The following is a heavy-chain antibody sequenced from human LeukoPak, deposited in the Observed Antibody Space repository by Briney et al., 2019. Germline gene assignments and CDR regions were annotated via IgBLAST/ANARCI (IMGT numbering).Heavy chain of an antibody. CDR2: IYHSGST. CDR3: ARVADIVFDS. J-gene: IGHJ4*02. V-gene: IGHV4-38-2*02. CDR1: GYSISSGYY. D-gene: IGHD3-16*02. Sequence: SETLSLTCTVSGYSISSGYYWGWIRQPPGKGLEWIGSIYHSGSTYYNPSLKSRVTISVDTSKNQFSLKLSSVTAADTAVYYRARVADIVFDSCGQGTLVTVSS.